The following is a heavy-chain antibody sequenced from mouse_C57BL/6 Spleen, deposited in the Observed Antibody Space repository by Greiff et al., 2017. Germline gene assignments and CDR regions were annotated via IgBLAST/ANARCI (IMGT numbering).Heavy chain of an antibody. J-gene: IGHJ3*01. CDR1: GFTFTDYY. Sequence: EVNLVESGGGLVQPGGSLSLSCAASGFTFTDYYMSWVRQPPGKALEWLGFIRNKANGYTTEYSASVKGRFTISRDTSTSILYLQMHALRAEDSVTYYCASSTIYDGYYGLAYWGQGTLVTVSS. CDR2: IRNKANGYTT. CDR3: ASSTIYDGYYGLAY. D-gene: IGHD2-3*01. V-gene: IGHV7-3*01.